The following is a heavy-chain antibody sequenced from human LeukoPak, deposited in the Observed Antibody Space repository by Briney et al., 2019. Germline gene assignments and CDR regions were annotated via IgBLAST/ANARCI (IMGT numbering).Heavy chain of an antibody. CDR2: IYYSGDT. CDR1: RGSISGYS. Sequence: SETLSLTCTVSRGSISGYSWSWIRQSPGGGLEWIGYIYYSGDTAYNPSLRSRVTMSVDTSKNQFSLQLRSMTTADTAVYYCARVSRPAAYHYYYYMDVWGKGTTVTVSS. D-gene: IGHD6-13*01. V-gene: IGHV4-59*01. J-gene: IGHJ6*03. CDR3: ARVSRPAAYHYYYYMDV.